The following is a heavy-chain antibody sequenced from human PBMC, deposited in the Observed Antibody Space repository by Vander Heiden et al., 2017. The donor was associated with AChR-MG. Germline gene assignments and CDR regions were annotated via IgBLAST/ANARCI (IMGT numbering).Heavy chain of an antibody. D-gene: IGHD4-17*01. CDR2: IYYSGST. CDR1: GGPLSGGSCY. V-gene: IGHV4-39*01. CDR3: ASLDYGDYRLWFDP. J-gene: IGHJ5*02. Sequence: QLQLQHSGPGLVKPSETLSLTCTVSGGPLSGGSCYGGRVRRTPGKGLEWIGSIYYSGSTYYNPTLKFRITISVDTSKIQLYLKLSSVTAADTAVYYCASLDYGDYRLWFDPWGQGTLVTVSS.